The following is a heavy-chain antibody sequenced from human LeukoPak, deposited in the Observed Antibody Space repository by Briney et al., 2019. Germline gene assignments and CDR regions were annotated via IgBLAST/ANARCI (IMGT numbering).Heavy chain of an antibody. CDR3: ARVGVDHSGNIIKYFFDY. J-gene: IGHJ4*02. CDR2: IYYSGST. D-gene: IGHD4-23*01. CDR1: GGSISSYQ. Sequence: SETLSLTCTVSGGSISSYQWSWIRQPPGKGLEWIGDIYYSGSTNYSPSLKSRVIISVDTSKNQFSLKLSPVTAADTAVYYCARVGVDHSGNIIKYFFDYWGQGSLVTVSS. V-gene: IGHV4-59*01.